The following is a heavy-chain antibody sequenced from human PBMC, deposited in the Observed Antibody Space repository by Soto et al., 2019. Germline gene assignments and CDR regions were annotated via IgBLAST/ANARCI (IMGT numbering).Heavy chain of an antibody. V-gene: IGHV4-39*01. CDR1: GYSVTSSDYY. CDR3: APLSVSLSGPYGIHV. CDR2: MFYSGLT. Sequence: SETLSLTCSVSGYSVTSSDYYWAWVRQPPGKGLEWIGSMFYSGLTYYNPSLKSRVTLSVDTSKNQFSVRLNSVTAADTAVYYCAPLSVSLSGPYGIHVWGQGTTVTVSS. J-gene: IGHJ6*02. D-gene: IGHD2-15*01.